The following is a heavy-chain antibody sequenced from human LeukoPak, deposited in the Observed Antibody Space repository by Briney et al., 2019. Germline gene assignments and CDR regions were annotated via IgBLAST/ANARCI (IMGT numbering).Heavy chain of an antibody. D-gene: IGHD3-3*01. CDR2: IKQDGSEK. Sequence: GGSLRLSCAASGLTFSSYWMSWVRQAPGKGLEWVANIKQDGSEKYYVDSVKGRFTISRDNAKNSLYLQMYSLRAEDTAVYYCARDDDFWSGYRRYYYGMDVWGQGTTVTVSS. V-gene: IGHV3-7*01. CDR1: GLTFSSYW. J-gene: IGHJ6*02. CDR3: ARDDDFWSGYRRYYYGMDV.